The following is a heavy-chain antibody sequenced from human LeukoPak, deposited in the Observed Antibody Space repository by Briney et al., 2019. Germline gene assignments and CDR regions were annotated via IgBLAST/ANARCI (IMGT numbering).Heavy chain of an antibody. V-gene: IGHV4-34*01. J-gene: IGHJ4*02. CDR3: ARDVYYYDSSGYLY. Sequence: SETLSLTCAVYGGSFSGYYWSWIRQPPGKGLEWIGEINHSGGTNYNPSLKSRVTISVDTSKNQFSLKLSSVTAADTAVYYCARDVYYYDSSGYLYWGQGTLVTVSS. CDR1: GGSFSGYY. CDR2: INHSGGT. D-gene: IGHD3-22*01.